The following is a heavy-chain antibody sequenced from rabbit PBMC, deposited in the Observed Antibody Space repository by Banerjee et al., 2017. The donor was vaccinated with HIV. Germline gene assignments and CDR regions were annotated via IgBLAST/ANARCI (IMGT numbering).Heavy chain of an antibody. CDR2: IYVGDGST. Sequence: QSLEETGGGLVQPGGSLTLSCKASGIDFSRYYYLCWVRQAPGKGLEWIACIYVGDGSTYYASWVNGRSTISRSTSLGTVDLKVTSLTGADTATYFCARESAGDIGYFNLWGQGTLVTVS. J-gene: IGHJ4*01. V-gene: IGHV1S43*01. CDR1: GIDFSRYYY. D-gene: IGHD1-1*01. CDR3: ARESAGDIGYFNL.